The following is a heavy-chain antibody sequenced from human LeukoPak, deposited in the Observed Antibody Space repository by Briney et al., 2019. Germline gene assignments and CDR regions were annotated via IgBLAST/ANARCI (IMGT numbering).Heavy chain of an antibody. CDR1: GGSFSGYY. CDR2: INHSGST. Sequence: SETLSLTCAVYGGSFSGYYWSWIRQPPGKGLEWIGEINHSGSTNYNPPLKSRVTISVDTSKNQFSLKLSSVTAADTAVYYCARLKEAVAGDYWGQGTLVTVSS. CDR3: ARLKEAVAGDY. D-gene: IGHD2-15*01. V-gene: IGHV4-34*01. J-gene: IGHJ4*02.